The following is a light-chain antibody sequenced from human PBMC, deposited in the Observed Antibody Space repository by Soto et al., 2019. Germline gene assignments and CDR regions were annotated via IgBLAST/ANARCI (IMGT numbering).Light chain of an antibody. CDR3: QQYNSYWT. CDR2: KAS. CDR1: QSISSW. Sequence: DIQMTQSPSTLSASVGDRVTITCRASQSISSWLAWYQQKPGKAPKLLIQKASSLESGVPSRFSGSGYGTEFTLTISRLQPDDFANYYCQQYNSYWTFGQGTKV. V-gene: IGKV1-5*03. J-gene: IGKJ1*01.